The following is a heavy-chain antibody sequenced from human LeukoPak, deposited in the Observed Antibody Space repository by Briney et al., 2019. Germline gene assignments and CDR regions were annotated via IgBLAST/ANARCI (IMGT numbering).Heavy chain of an antibody. D-gene: IGHD1-26*01. CDR1: GFTCSSYE. Sequence: GGSLRLSCVASGFTCSSYEMNWVRQAPGKGLEWLSYIGSSDSTTHYADSVKGRFTISRDNAKNSLYLQMNSLRAEDTAVYYCARDKIVGATHFDYWGQGTLVTVSS. J-gene: IGHJ4*02. CDR3: ARDKIVGATHFDY. V-gene: IGHV3-48*03. CDR2: IGSSDSTT.